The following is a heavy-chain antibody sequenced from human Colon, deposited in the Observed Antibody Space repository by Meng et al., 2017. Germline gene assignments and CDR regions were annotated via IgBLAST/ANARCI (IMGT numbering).Heavy chain of an antibody. CDR2: IYYSGST. Sequence: QGQMQESGPGPVKPSQTLSLPCTVSGDSFNSPDYYWSWIRQPPEKGLEWIGYIYYSGSTYYNPSLKSRVSISGDTSNKQFSLKLTSVTAADTAVYYCARSPYSGSALPFFDYWGQGSLVTVSS. J-gene: IGHJ4*02. CDR1: GDSFNSPDYY. V-gene: IGHV4-30-4*01. D-gene: IGHD1-26*01. CDR3: ARSPYSGSALPFFDY.